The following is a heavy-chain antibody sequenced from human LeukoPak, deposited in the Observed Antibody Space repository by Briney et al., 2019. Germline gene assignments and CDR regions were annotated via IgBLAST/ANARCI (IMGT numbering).Heavy chain of an antibody. CDR2: IGRNSGYT. D-gene: IGHD6-19*01. J-gene: IGHJ1*01. V-gene: IGHV1-8*01. CDR3: TRGDGSGWPPEYFQH. CDR1: GYTFTSYD. Sequence: ASVKVSCKASGYTFTSYDINWVRQAPGQGPEWMGWIGRNSGYTGYAQKFQGRVTMTRNTATSTAYMELSGLTSEDTAVYYCTRGDGSGWPPEYFQHWGQGTLVTVSS.